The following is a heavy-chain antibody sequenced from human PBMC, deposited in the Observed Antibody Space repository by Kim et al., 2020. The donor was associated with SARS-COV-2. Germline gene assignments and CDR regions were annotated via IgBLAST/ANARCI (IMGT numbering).Heavy chain of an antibody. CDR1: GGTFSSYA. Sequence: SVKVSYKASGGTFSSYAISWVRQAPGQGLEWMGGIIPIFGTANYAQKFRGRVTITADESTSTAYMELSSLRSEDTAVYYCASKGLRFLDLDYWGQGTLVTVSS. V-gene: IGHV1-69*13. D-gene: IGHD3-16*01. CDR2: IIPIFGTA. CDR3: ASKGLRFLDLDY. J-gene: IGHJ4*02.